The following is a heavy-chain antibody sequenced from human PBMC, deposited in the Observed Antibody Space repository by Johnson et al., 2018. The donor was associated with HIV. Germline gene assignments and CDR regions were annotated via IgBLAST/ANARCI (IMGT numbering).Heavy chain of an antibody. D-gene: IGHD1-14*01. CDR3: ARALPRYDAFDI. J-gene: IGHJ3*02. V-gene: IGHV3-30*19. CDR1: GFTFSSYG. CDR2: ISYDGRNK. Sequence: QVQLVESGGGVVQPGRSLRLSCAASGFTFSSYGMHWVRQAPGKGLEWVAVISYDGRNKYYADSVKGRFTISRDNSKNTLYLQMNSLRAEDTAVYYCARALPRYDAFDIWGQGTMVTVSS.